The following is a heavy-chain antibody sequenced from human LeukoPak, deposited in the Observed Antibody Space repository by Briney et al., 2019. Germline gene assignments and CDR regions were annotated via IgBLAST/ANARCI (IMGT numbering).Heavy chain of an antibody. CDR2: IKQDGSKK. J-gene: IGHJ4*02. V-gene: IGHV3-7*04. D-gene: IGHD5-24*01. Sequence: QPGGSLRLSCVASGFPFSSYWMTWVRQAPGKGLEWVANIKQDGSKKSYVDSVKGQFTISRDNAKNSLYLQMNSLRAEDTAIYYCTRVGYIDEGIDYWGQGTLVTVSS. CDR3: TRVGYIDEGIDY. CDR1: GFPFSSYW.